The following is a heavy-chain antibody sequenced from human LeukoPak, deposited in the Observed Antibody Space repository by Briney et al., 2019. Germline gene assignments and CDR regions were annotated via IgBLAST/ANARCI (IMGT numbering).Heavy chain of an antibody. CDR3: VKGLPAAYFHY. V-gene: IGHV3-30*02. CDR2: IRSDGSIK. D-gene: IGHD2-15*01. J-gene: IGHJ4*02. Sequence: GGSLRLSCAASGFPFSHYGMHWVRQAPGKGLEWVAFIRSDGSIKYYADSVKGRFTISRDNSKNTLYLQMYSLREEDTAVYYCVKGLPAAYFHYWGQGTLVTVSS. CDR1: GFPFSHYG.